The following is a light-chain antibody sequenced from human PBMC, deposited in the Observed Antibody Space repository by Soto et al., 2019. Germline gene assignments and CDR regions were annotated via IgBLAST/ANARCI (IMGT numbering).Light chain of an antibody. CDR2: DSS. V-gene: IGKV3-15*01. Sequence: EIVMTQSPATLSVSQVERATLSCMASQSISDTLAWYQQKPGQAPRLLIYDSSTRATGIPARLSGSGSGTEFTLTINGLQSEDFAVYYCQRYNNWPLTCGGGTKGDIK. J-gene: IGKJ4*01. CDR1: QSISDT. CDR3: QRYNNWPLT.